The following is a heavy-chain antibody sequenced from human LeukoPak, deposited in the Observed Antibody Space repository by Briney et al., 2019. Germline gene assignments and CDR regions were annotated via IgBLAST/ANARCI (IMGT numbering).Heavy chain of an antibody. J-gene: IGHJ3*02. Sequence: SETLSLTCTVSGYSISSGYYWGWIRPPPGKGLKWIGSIYHSGSTYYNPSLKSRVTISVDTSKNQFSLKLSSVTAADTAVYYCASSKSVAGAFDAFDIWGQGTMVTVSS. CDR3: ASSKSVAGAFDAFDI. CDR2: IYHSGST. V-gene: IGHV4-38-2*02. D-gene: IGHD6-19*01. CDR1: GYSISSGYY.